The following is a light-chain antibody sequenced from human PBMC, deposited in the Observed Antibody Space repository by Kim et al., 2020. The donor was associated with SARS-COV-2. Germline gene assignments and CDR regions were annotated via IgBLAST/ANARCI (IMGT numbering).Light chain of an antibody. CDR3: QVWDRSSDYVF. Sequence: SYELTQPPSVSVAPGKTARITCGGNDIGTKSVHWYQARPGQAPVMVIYYNTDRPSGIPERVPGSNSGNTATLTISGVEAGDEADYYCQVWDRSSDYVFFGGGTKLTVL. J-gene: IGLJ2*01. CDR1: DIGTKS. CDR2: YNT. V-gene: IGLV3-21*04.